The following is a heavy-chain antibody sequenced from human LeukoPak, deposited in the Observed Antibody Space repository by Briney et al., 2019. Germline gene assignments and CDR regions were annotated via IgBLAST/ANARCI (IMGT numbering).Heavy chain of an antibody. V-gene: IGHV1-18*01. D-gene: IGHD5-12*01. Sequence: ASVKVSCKASGYTFTSYDISWVRQAPGQGLEWMGWISAYNGNTNYAQKLQGRVTMTTDTSTSTAYMELRSLRADDTAVYYCARDYGGYGYFDYWGQGTLVTVSS. CDR1: GYTFTSYD. CDR3: ARDYGGYGYFDY. CDR2: ISAYNGNT. J-gene: IGHJ4*02.